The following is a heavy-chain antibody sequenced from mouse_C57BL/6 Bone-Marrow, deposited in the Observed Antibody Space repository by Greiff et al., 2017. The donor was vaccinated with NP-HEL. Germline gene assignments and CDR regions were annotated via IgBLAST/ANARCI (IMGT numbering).Heavy chain of an antibody. D-gene: IGHD2-12*01. CDR3: GAYDPFAY. V-gene: IGHV1-82*01. CDR2: IYPGDGDT. J-gene: IGHJ3*01. Sequence: VKLQESGPELVKPGASVKISCKASGYAFSSSWMNWVKQRPGKGLEWIGRIYPGDGDTNYNGKFKGKATLTADKSSSTAYMQLSSLTSEDSAVYFCGAYDPFAYWGQGTLVTVSA. CDR1: GYAFSSSW.